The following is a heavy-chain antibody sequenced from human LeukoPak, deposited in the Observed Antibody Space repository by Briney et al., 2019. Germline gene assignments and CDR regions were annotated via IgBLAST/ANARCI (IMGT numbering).Heavy chain of an antibody. J-gene: IGHJ3*02. CDR2: IFNSGST. Sequence: SEPLSLTCTVSGASISSYYWSWIRQPPGKGLEWIGYIFNSGSTSYNPSLKSRVSISEDTSKNHFSLRLSSVSAADTAVYYCARRPAYCSGGICYVMTFDIWDQGTMVTVSS. D-gene: IGHD2-15*01. CDR3: ARRPAYCSGGICYVMTFDI. CDR1: GASISSYY. V-gene: IGHV4-59*08.